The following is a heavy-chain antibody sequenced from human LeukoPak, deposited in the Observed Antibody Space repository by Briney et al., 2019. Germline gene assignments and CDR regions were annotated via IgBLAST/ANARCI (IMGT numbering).Heavy chain of an antibody. CDR2: IYYSGST. Sequence: SETLSLTCTVSSGSISSSSYYWGWIRQPPGKGLEWIGSIYYSGSTYYNPSLKSRVTISVDTSKNQFSLKLSSVTAADTAVYYCARDLPRGYDILNGYYGVDPWGQGTLVTLSS. CDR3: ARDLPRGYDILNGYYGVDP. D-gene: IGHD3-9*01. V-gene: IGHV4-39*07. CDR1: SGSISSSSYY. J-gene: IGHJ5*02.